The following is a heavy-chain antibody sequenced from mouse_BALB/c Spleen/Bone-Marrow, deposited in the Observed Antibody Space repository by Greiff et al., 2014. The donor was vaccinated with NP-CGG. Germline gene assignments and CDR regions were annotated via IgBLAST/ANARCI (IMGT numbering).Heavy chain of an antibody. D-gene: IGHD4-1*01. CDR2: IDPANGNT. CDR3: ARWEYYAMDY. V-gene: IGHV14-3*02. Sequence: LVESGAELMKPGASVKLSCTASGFNIKDTYMHWVKQRPEQGLEWIGRIDPANGNTKYDPKFQGKATITADTSSNTAYLQLSSLTSEDTAVYYCARWEYYAMDYWGQGTSVTVSS. J-gene: IGHJ4*01. CDR1: GFNIKDTY.